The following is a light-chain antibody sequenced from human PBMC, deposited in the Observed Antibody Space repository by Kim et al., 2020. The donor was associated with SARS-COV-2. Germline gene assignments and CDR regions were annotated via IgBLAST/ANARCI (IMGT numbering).Light chain of an antibody. CDR3: QQYNNWWS. CDR1: QSIGSN. J-gene: IGKJ1*01. V-gene: IGKV3-15*01. Sequence: SVSPGERATLTGRASQSIGSNLAWYQQKPGQPPRLLLYDVATRATGVPARFSGSGSGTEFTLTISSPQPEDVAVYYCQQYNNWWSFGRGTKVDIK. CDR2: DVA.